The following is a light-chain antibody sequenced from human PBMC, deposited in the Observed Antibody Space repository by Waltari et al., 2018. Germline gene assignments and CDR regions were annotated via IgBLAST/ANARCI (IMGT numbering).Light chain of an antibody. V-gene: IGKV3-11*01. CDR3: QQRSNWWT. Sequence: ETVLTQSPATLSLSPGERATLSCRASRSVGTYLDWYQHRPGQAPRLLIYDASKRATGIPARFSGSGSGTYFTLTITSLDPEDFAVYYCQQRSNWWTFGQGTKVEIK. CDR1: RSVGTY. CDR2: DAS. J-gene: IGKJ1*01.